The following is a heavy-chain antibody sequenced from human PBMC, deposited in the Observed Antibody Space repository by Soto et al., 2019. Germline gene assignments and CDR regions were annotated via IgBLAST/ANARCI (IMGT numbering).Heavy chain of an antibody. CDR1: GGSLTGYY. J-gene: IGHJ4*02. D-gene: IGHD5-12*01. CDR3: ARGQEGIVATH. CDR2: VKDGGST. Sequence: QVQLQQWGAGLLKPSETLSLTCTVNGGSLTGYYWSWIRQPPGKGLEWIGEVKDGGSTNYSPSLRSRVSIPADTSKNHFSLRLNSVTAADTAVYFCARGQEGIVATHWDQGALVTVSS. V-gene: IGHV4-34*01.